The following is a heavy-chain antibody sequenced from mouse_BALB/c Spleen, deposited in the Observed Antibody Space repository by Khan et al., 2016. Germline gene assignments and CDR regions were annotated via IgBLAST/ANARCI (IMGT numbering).Heavy chain of an antibody. Sequence: QVQLQQSGAELVRPGSSVKISCKASGHAFSSYWTNWVKQRPGQGLEWIGQIYPGDGDTNYNGKFKVKATLPADKSSSTAYIQLSSLPSEDSAVYCCAKLTGTREAMDYWGQGTSVTVSS. CDR3: AKLTGTREAMDY. J-gene: IGHJ4*01. D-gene: IGHD4-1*01. CDR2: IYPGDGDT. CDR1: GHAFSSYW. V-gene: IGHV1-80*01.